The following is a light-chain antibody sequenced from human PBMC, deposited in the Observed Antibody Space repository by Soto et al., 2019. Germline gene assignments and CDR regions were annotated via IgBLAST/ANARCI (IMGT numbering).Light chain of an antibody. Sequence: EIVMTQSPATLSVSQGERATLSCRASQSVSSKLVWYQQKPGQAPRLPIYGASTRATGIPARFSGSGSGTEFTLSISSLQSEDFALYYCQQYDEWPQTFGQGTKVDI. CDR1: QSVSSK. V-gene: IGKV3-15*01. CDR2: GAS. J-gene: IGKJ1*01. CDR3: QQYDEWPQT.